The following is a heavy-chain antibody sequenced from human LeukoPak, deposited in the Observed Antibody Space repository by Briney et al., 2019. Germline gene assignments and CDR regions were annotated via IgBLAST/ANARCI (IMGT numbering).Heavy chain of an antibody. CDR3: ASDRIEVDAFDI. V-gene: IGHV4-59*10. CDR2: IYTSGST. CDR1: GGSFSDYY. J-gene: IGHJ3*02. Sequence: PSETLSLTCAVYGGSFSDYYWNWIRQPAGKGLEWIGRIYTSGSTNYNPSLKSRVTISVDTSKNQFSLKLSSVTAADTAVYYCASDRIEVDAFDIWGQGTMVTVSS. D-gene: IGHD2-15*01.